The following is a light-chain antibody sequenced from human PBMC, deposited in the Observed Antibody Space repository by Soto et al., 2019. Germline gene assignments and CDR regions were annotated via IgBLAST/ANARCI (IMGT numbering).Light chain of an antibody. J-gene: IGLJ1*01. CDR1: SSNIGAGYD. Sequence: QSALTQPPSVSGAPGQRVTISCTGSSSNIGAGYDVHWYQQLPGTAPKLLIYGNSNRPSGVPDRFSGSKSGTSASLAITGLQAEDEADYYCQSYDSSLSVFYVFGTWTQLTVL. V-gene: IGLV1-40*01. CDR2: GNS. CDR3: QSYDSSLSVFYV.